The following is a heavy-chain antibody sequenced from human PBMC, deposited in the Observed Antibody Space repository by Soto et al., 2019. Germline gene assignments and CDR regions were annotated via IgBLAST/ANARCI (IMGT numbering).Heavy chain of an antibody. Sequence: SVKVSCKASGFTFTSSAVQWVRQARGQRLEWIGWIVVGSGNTNYAQKFQERVTITRDMSTSTAYMELSSLRSEDTAVYYCAAPSTYYDTPDTFDIWGQGTMVTVSS. CDR1: GFTFTSSA. J-gene: IGHJ3*02. D-gene: IGHD3-9*01. V-gene: IGHV1-58*01. CDR3: AAPSTYYDTPDTFDI. CDR2: IVVGSGNT.